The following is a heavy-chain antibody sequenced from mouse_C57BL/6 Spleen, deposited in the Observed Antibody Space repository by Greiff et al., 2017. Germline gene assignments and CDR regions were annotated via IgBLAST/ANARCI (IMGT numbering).Heavy chain of an antibody. CDR1: GYTFTSYG. D-gene: IGHD2-5*01. V-gene: IGHV1-81*01. CDR3: ARLGSNYEAY. Sequence: QVQLKESGAELARPGASVKLSCKASGYTFTSYGISWVKQRTGQGLEWIGEIYPRSGNTYYNEKFKGKATLTADKSSSTAYMELRSLTSEDSAVYFCARLGSNYEAYWGQGTLVTVSA. CDR2: IYPRSGNT. J-gene: IGHJ3*01.